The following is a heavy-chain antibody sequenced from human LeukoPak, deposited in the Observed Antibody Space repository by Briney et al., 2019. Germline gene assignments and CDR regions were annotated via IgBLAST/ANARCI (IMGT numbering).Heavy chain of an antibody. CDR2: IYYSGTT. V-gene: IGHV4-61*01. CDR1: GGPISSSSYY. CDR3: ARDLSLDY. Sequence: SETLSLTCAVSGGPISSSSYYWAWIRQSPGKGLEWIGYIYYSGTTNYNPSLKSRVTISVDTSKNQFSLKLSSVTAADTAVYYCARDLSLDYWGQGTLVTVSS. J-gene: IGHJ4*02.